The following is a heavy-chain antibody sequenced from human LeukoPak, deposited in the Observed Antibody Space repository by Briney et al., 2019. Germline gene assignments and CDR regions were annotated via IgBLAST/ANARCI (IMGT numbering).Heavy chain of an antibody. D-gene: IGHD3-22*01. CDR2: IKEEGSGK. CDR3: ARIYYDSSGYRLFDY. CDR1: GFTFSSYW. V-gene: IGHV3-7*02. Sequence: SGGSLRLSCAASGFTFSSYWMSWVRQAPGKGLEWVANIKEEGSGKYYVDSVKGRFTISRDNAKNSLYLQMNSLRGEDTAVCYCARIYYDSSGYRLFDYWGQGTLVTVSS. J-gene: IGHJ4*02.